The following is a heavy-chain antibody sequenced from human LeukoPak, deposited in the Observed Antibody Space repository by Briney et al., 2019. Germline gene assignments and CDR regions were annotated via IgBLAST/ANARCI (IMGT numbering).Heavy chain of an antibody. D-gene: IGHD3-10*01. Sequence: SQTLSLTCTVSGGSISSGGYYRSWIRQHPGKGLEWIGYIYYSGSTYYNPSLKSRVTISVDTSKNQFSLKLNSVTAADTAVYYCASRRGPSIVGSGRQTYYYYYGMDVWGQGTTVTVSS. CDR1: GGSISSGGYY. CDR3: ASRRGPSIVGSGRQTYYYYYGMDV. J-gene: IGHJ6*02. V-gene: IGHV4-31*03. CDR2: IYYSGST.